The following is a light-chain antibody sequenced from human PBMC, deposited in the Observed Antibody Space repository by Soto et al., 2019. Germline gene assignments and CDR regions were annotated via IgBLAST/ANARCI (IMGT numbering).Light chain of an antibody. CDR2: KDS. CDR1: ALPKQY. J-gene: IGLJ2*01. Sequence: SYELTQPPSVSVSPGQTARITCSVDALPKQYAYWYQQKPGQAPVLVIYKDSERPSGIPERFSGSSSGTTVTLTIRGVQAEDEADYYCQSADSSGTHGVFGGGTQLTVL. CDR3: QSADSSGTHGV. V-gene: IGLV3-25*02.